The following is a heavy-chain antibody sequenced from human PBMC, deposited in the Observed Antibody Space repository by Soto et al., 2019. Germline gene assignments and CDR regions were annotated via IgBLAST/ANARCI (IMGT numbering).Heavy chain of an antibody. J-gene: IGHJ5*02. V-gene: IGHV4-59*01. CDR2: IYYSGST. Sequence: QVQLQESGPGLVKPSATLSLTCTVSGGSISSYYWSWIRQPPGKGLEWIGYIYYSGSTNYNPSLKSRVTISVDTSKNQFSLKLSSVTAADTAVYYCASLTGVSMGLCDPWGQGTLVTVSS. CDR3: ASLTGVSMGLCDP. D-gene: IGHD3-10*01. CDR1: GGSISSYY.